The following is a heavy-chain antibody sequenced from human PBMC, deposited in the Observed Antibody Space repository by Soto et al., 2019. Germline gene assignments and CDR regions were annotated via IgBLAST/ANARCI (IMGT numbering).Heavy chain of an antibody. CDR1: GFTFSSYS. V-gene: IGHV3-48*04. D-gene: IGHD1-1*01. CDR3: ARDHNWSFDY. CDR2: ISRDSGVT. Sequence: GGSLRLSCAASGFTFSSYSMNWVRQAPGKGLEWLSYISRDSGVTYYADSVKGRFTISRDNAKNSLCLQMNSLRAEDTAVYYCARDHNWSFDYWGQATLVTVSS. J-gene: IGHJ4*02.